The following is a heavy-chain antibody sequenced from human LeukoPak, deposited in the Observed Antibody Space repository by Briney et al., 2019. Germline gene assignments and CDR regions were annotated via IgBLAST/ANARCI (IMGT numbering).Heavy chain of an antibody. CDR2: ISSSGSTI. J-gene: IGHJ3*02. D-gene: IGHD3-10*01. CDR1: GFTFSDYY. CDR3: AREGSVLSDAFDI. V-gene: IGHV3-11*01. Sequence: GGSLRLSCAASGFTFSDYYMSWIRQAPGEGLEGVSYISSSGSTIYYADSVKGRFTISRDNAKNSLYLQMNSLRAEDTAVYYCAREGSVLSDAFDIWGQGTMVTVSS.